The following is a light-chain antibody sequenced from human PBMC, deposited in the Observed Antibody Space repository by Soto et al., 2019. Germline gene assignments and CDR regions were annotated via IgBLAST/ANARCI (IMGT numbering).Light chain of an antibody. CDR2: WAS. CDR1: QSVLYSSNNKNY. J-gene: IGKJ3*01. Sequence: DIVMTQSPDSLAVSLGERATINCKSSQSVLYSSNNKNYLAWYQQKPGQHPKLLIYWASTRESGVPERFSGSGSGTDFTLTISSLQAEDVAVYYCQQYYSTRLTFGPGPKVDI. V-gene: IGKV4-1*01. CDR3: QQYYSTRLT.